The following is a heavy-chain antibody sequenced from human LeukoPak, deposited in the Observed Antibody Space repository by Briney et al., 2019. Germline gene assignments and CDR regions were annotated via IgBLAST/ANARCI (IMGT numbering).Heavy chain of an antibody. CDR2: IYYSGST. CDR3: ARSVRWLPSIYYFDY. CDR1: GCSISSYY. Sequence: ASETLSLTCTVSGCSISSYYWSWIRQPPGKGLEWIGYIYYSGSTNYNPSLKSRVTISVDTSKNQFSLKLSSVTAADTAVYYCARSVRWLPSIYYFDYWGQGTLVTVSS. V-gene: IGHV4-59*01. J-gene: IGHJ4*02. D-gene: IGHD5-24*01.